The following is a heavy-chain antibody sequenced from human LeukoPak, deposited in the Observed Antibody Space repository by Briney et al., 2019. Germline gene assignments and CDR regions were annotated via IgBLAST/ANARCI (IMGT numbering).Heavy chain of an antibody. CDR2: INHSGST. CDR1: GGSFSGYY. V-gene: IGHV4-34*01. J-gene: IGHJ4*02. CDR3: AIGYSTVTPDY. D-gene: IGHD4-17*01. Sequence: SGTLSLTCAVYGGSFSGYYWSWIRQPPGKGLEWIGEINHSGSTNYNPSLKSRVTISVDTSKNQFSLKLSSVTAADTAVYYCAIGYSTVTPDYWGQGTLVTVSS.